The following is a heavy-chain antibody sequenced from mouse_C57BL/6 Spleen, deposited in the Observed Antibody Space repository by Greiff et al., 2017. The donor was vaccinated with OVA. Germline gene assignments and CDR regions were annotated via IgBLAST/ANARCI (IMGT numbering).Heavy chain of an antibody. CDR2: IHPNSGST. V-gene: IGHV1-64*01. CDR1: GYTFTSYW. Sequence: QVQLQQPGAELVKPGASVKLSCKASGYTFTSYWMHWVKQRPGQGLEWIGMIHPNSGSTNYNEKFKSKATLTLDKSSSTAYMQLSSLTSEDSAVYYCARESFGSSRFDYWGQGTTLTVSS. CDR3: ARESFGSSRFDY. J-gene: IGHJ2*01. D-gene: IGHD1-1*01.